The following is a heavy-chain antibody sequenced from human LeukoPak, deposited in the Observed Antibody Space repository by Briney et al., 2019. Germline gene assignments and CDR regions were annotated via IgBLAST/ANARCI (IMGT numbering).Heavy chain of an antibody. Sequence: GATVTLSFKASGYIFTYYYMHGVRQAPGKGLEWMGRVDPQNGETVYAENCQGRVTMTADTSTDTAYMELTSLRSEDTAVYYCATDDYGDYWARFWGQGSLVTVSS. D-gene: IGHD4-17*01. V-gene: IGHV1-69-2*01. CDR3: ATDDYGDYWARF. CDR1: GYIFTYYY. J-gene: IGHJ4*02. CDR2: VDPQNGET.